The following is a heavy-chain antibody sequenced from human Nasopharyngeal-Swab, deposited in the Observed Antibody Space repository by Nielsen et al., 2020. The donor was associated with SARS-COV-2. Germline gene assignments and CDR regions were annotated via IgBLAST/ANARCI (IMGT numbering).Heavy chain of an antibody. CDR2: MNPNSGNT. V-gene: IGHV1-8*01. J-gene: IGHJ4*02. Sequence: ASVKVSCKASGYTFTSYDLNWVRRATGQGLEWMGWMNPNSGNTGYAQKFQGRVTMTRNTSISTAYMELSSLRSEDTAVYYCARPAYCTNGVCYGNYFDYWGQGTLVTVSS. D-gene: IGHD2-8*01. CDR1: GYTFTSYD. CDR3: ARPAYCTNGVCYGNYFDY.